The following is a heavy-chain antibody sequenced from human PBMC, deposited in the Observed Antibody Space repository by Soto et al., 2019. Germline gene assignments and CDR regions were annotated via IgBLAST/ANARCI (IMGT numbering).Heavy chain of an antibody. D-gene: IGHD3-9*01. CDR2: IYYSGST. V-gene: IGHV4-30-4*01. J-gene: IGHJ4*02. Sequence: SETLSLTCTVSGGSISSGDYYWSWIRQPPGEGLEWIGYIYYSGSTYYNPSLKSRVTISVDTSKNQFSLKLSSVTAADTAVYYCARQSVTYYDILTGFDYWGQGTLVTVSS. CDR1: GGSISSGDYY. CDR3: ARQSVTYYDILTGFDY.